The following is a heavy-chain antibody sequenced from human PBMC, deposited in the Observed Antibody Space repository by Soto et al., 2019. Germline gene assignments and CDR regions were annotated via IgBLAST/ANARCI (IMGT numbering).Heavy chain of an antibody. CDR2: IYHSGST. D-gene: IGHD3-3*01. J-gene: IGHJ4*02. Sequence: QLQLQESGSGLVKPSQTLSLTCAVSGGSISSGGYSWSWIRQPPGKGLEWIGYIYHSGSTYYNPSLKSRVTISVDRSKNQFSLKLSSVTAADTAVYYCARSTPNYDFWSGYYTPHFDYWGQGTLVTVSS. V-gene: IGHV4-30-2*01. CDR1: GGSISSGGYS. CDR3: ARSTPNYDFWSGYYTPHFDY.